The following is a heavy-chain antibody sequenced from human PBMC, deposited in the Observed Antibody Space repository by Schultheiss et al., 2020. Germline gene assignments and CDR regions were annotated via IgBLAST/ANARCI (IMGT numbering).Heavy chain of an antibody. Sequence: GGSLRLSCAASGFTFSSYAMSWVRQAPGKGLEWVSAISGSGGSTYYADSVKGRFTISRDNSKNTLYLQMNSLRAEDTAVYYCAKAQRVGSKVVTPFDYWGKGTLVTVSS. D-gene: IGHD3-22*01. V-gene: IGHV3-23*01. CDR1: GFTFSSYA. CDR3: AKAQRVGSKVVTPFDY. J-gene: IGHJ4*02. CDR2: ISGSGGST.